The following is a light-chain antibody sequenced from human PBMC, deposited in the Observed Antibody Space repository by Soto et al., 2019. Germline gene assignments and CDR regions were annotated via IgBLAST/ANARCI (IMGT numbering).Light chain of an antibody. CDR1: QSVSSN. Sequence: ETVLTQSPGTLSLSPGERATLSCRASQSVSSNLVWYQQKPGQAPRLLIYGASTRVTGIPARFSGSGSGTEFTLTISSLQSEDFAVYYCQQYHNWWTFGQGTKVDNK. J-gene: IGKJ1*01. CDR2: GAS. V-gene: IGKV3-15*01. CDR3: QQYHNWWT.